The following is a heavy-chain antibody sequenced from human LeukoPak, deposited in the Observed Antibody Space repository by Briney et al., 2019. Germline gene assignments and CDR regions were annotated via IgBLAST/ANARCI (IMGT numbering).Heavy chain of an antibody. CDR1: GFTFSSYW. Sequence: PGGSLRLSCAASGFTFSSYWMSWVRQAPGKGLGWVANIKQDGSEKYYVDSVKGRFTISRDNAKNSLYLQMNSLRAEDTAVYYCARDKIVGATYFDYWGQGTLVTVSS. V-gene: IGHV3-7*01. CDR2: IKQDGSEK. D-gene: IGHD1-26*01. J-gene: IGHJ4*02. CDR3: ARDKIVGATYFDY.